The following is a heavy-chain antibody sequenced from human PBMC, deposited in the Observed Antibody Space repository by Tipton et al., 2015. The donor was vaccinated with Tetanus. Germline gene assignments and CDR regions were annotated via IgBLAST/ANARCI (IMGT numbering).Heavy chain of an antibody. Sequence: SLRLSCAASGFTLSDYYMSWIRQAPGKGLEWVSSIGTSASNTYYADSVKGRCTISRDNSKNSLFLQMNSLRDEDTAVYYCVNFATSWGQGTLVTVSS. V-gene: IGHV3-11*04. CDR1: GFTLSDYY. CDR2: IGTSASNT. CDR3: VNFATS. J-gene: IGHJ5*02.